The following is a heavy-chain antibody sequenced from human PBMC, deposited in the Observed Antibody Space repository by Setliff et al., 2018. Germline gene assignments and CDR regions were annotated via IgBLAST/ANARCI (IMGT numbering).Heavy chain of an antibody. V-gene: IGHV3-7*01. CDR2: IKQDGSEK. Sequence: PGGSLRLSCAASGFTFSTYAVSWVRQAPGKGLEWVANIKQDGSEKYYVDSVKGRFTISRDNAKNSLYLQMNSLRAEDTAVYYCAREKMATNYYYYYMDVWGKGTTVTVSS. D-gene: IGHD5-12*01. CDR3: AREKMATNYYYYYMDV. CDR1: GFTFSTYA. J-gene: IGHJ6*03.